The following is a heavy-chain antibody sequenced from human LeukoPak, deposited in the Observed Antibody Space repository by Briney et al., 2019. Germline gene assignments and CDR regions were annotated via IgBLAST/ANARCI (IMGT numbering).Heavy chain of an antibody. CDR3: ARDPYNGSYGDDYYYYMDV. Sequence: GGSLRPSCAASGFTFSSYSMNWVRQAPGKGLEWVSSISSSSSYIYCADSVKGRFTISRDNAKNSLSLQMNSLRAEDTAVYYCARDPYNGSYGDDYYYYMDVWGKGTTVTISS. V-gene: IGHV3-21*01. J-gene: IGHJ6*03. CDR2: ISSSSSYI. CDR1: GFTFSSYS. D-gene: IGHD1-26*01.